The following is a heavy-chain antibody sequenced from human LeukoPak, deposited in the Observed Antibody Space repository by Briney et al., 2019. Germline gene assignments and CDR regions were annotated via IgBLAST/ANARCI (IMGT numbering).Heavy chain of an antibody. J-gene: IGHJ4*02. Sequence: SETLSLTCTVSGGSISSYYWTWIRQPPGKGLEWIGYNYYTGATSYNPSLKSRVTISVDTSKKQFSLKLTSVTAADTAVYYCARYGGSGWVIDNWGQGTLVTVSS. CDR3: ARYGGSGWVIDN. V-gene: IGHV4-59*08. CDR1: GGSISSYY. CDR2: NYYTGAT. D-gene: IGHD6-19*01.